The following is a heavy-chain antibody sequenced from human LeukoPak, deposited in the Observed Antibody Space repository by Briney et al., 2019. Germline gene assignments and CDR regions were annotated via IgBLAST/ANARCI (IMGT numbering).Heavy chain of an antibody. J-gene: IGHJ4*02. CDR1: GFTFSSYW. CDR3: ARYYYASAFDY. CDR2: IRQDGGKK. V-gene: IGHV3-7*01. Sequence: GGSLTLSCTASGFTFSSYWMTWVRQTPEKGLEWVANIRQDGGKKDYVASVKGRLTISRDNATNSLYLQMNSLRAEDTAVYYCARYYYASAFDYWGQGTLVTVSS. D-gene: IGHD3-10*01.